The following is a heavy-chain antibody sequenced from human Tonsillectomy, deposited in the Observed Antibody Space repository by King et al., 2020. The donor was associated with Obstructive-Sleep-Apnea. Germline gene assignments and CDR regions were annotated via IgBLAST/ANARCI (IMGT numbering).Heavy chain of an antibody. Sequence: VQLVESGGGVVQPGRSLRLSCAASGFTFSSYGIHWVRQAPGKGLEWVAVISYDGTKKYYADSVKGRFTISRDNSKNTRYLQMNSLRAEDTAVYYCAKDRSDSGSYPYYFDYWGQGTLVTVSS. CDR3: AKDRSDSGSYPYYFDY. CDR2: ISYDGTKK. J-gene: IGHJ4*02. CDR1: GFTFSSYG. V-gene: IGHV3-30*18. D-gene: IGHD1-26*01.